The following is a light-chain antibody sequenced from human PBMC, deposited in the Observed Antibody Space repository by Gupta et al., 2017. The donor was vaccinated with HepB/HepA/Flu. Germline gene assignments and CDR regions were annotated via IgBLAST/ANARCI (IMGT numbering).Light chain of an antibody. CDR2: VAS. CDR1: QSVSSSS. J-gene: IGKJ5*01. V-gene: IGKV3-20*01. CDR3: QQDGGPLT. Sequence: EIVLTQSPGNLSLSPGERATLSCSASQSVSSSSLEWYQQKPVQAPRLIIYVASSSVNGITDRFSGRGYWKDFTLTIRRQETEDFAVYYVQQDGGPLTFGQGTRLEIK.